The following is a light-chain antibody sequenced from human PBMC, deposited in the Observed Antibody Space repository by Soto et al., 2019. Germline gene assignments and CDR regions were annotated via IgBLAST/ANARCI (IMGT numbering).Light chain of an antibody. CDR1: QCITTY. Sequence: SQMTQSPSSLSSSVGDRVTITCRASQCITTYLNWYQQKPGKAPKLLIHAASSLQSGVPSRFSGSGSGTDFTLIINSLQPEDFATYYCQQSYSVPIPLGQGTRLAI. J-gene: IGKJ5*01. CDR2: AAS. CDR3: QQSYSVPIP. V-gene: IGKV1-39*01.